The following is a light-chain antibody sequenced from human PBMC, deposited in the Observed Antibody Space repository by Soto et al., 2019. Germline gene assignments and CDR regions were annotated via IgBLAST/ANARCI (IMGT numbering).Light chain of an antibody. J-gene: IGLJ1*01. CDR3: SSYTTTNTYV. CDR2: EVT. Sequence: QSVLTQPASVSGPPGQSITISCTGTSSDVGGYNYVSWYQHHPGKAPKLMIYEVTNRPSGVSNRFSGSKSGNTASLTISGLQAEDEAAYYCSSYTTTNTYVFGTGTKVTVL. CDR1: SSDVGGYNY. V-gene: IGLV2-14*01.